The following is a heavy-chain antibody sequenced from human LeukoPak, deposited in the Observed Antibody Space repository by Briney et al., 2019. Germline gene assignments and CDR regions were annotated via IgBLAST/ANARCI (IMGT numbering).Heavy chain of an antibody. D-gene: IGHD1-26*01. CDR2: INSDGSWT. Sequence: PGGSLRLSCAASGNYWMHWVRQAPGKGLVWVSHINSDGSWTSYADSLKGRFTISKDNAENTVYLQMHSLRAEDTAVYYCVSFCGPYWGRGTLVGV. CDR3: VSFCGPY. V-gene: IGHV3-74*01. CDR1: GNYW. J-gene: IGHJ4*02.